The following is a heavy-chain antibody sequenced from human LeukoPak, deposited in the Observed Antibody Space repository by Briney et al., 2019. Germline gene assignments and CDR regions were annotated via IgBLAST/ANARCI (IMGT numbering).Heavy chain of an antibody. V-gene: IGHV4-59*01. Sequence: PSVTLSLTCTVSGGSISSYYWSWIRQPPGKGLEWIGYMYYCGSTNYNPSLKSRVTISVDTSKNQFALKLSSVTAADTAVYYCAREAPVEMATIFDYWGQGTLVTV. CDR3: AREAPVEMATIFDY. D-gene: IGHD5-24*01. CDR1: GGSISSYY. J-gene: IGHJ4*02. CDR2: MYYCGST.